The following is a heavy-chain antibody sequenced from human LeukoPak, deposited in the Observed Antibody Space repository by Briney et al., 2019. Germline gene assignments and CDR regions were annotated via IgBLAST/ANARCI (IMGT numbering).Heavy chain of an antibody. Sequence: ASVKVSCKAPGYTFTGYYMHWVRQAPGQGLEWMGWINPNSGGTNYAQKFQGRVTMTRDTSISTAYMELSRLRSDDTAVYYCARVPKGGLEAFDVWGQGTMVTVSS. CDR2: INPNSGGT. J-gene: IGHJ3*01. CDR3: ARVPKGGLEAFDV. D-gene: IGHD3-16*01. V-gene: IGHV1-2*02. CDR1: GYTFTGYY.